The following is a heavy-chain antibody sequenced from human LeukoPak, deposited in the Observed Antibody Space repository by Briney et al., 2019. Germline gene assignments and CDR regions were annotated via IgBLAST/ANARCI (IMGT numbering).Heavy chain of an antibody. CDR3: ATSLTGGVDY. J-gene: IGHJ4*02. Sequence: PSETLSLTCTVSGGSISSYYWSWIRQPPGKGLEWIGNIDHSGSTSYNPSLKSRVTISVDTSKNRLSLRLRFVTAADTAVYYCATSLTGGVDYWGQGTLVTVSS. CDR1: GGSISSYY. V-gene: IGHV4-59*04. CDR2: IDHSGST. D-gene: IGHD1-14*01.